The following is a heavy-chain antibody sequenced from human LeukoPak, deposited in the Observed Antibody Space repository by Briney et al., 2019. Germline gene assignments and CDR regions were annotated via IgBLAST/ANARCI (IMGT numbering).Heavy chain of an antibody. V-gene: IGHV3-7*01. CDR2: IKQDGSEK. CDR3: ARLRYHDFWSGYWKYYYYMDV. D-gene: IGHD3-3*01. J-gene: IGHJ6*03. Sequence: PGGSLRLSCAASGFTLSSYWMSWVRQAPGKGPEWVANIKQDGSEKYYVDSVKGRFTISRDNAKNSLYLQMNSLRAEDTAVYYCARLRYHDFWSGYWKYYYYMDVWGKGTTVTVSS. CDR1: GFTLSSYW.